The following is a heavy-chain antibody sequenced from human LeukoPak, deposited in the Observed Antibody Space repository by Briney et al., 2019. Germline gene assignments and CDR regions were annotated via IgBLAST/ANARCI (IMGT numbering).Heavy chain of an antibody. V-gene: IGHV3-7*01. CDR2: IKEDESAK. Sequence: PGGSLRLSCVASGFTFSSHWMSWVRQAPGKGLEWVANIKEDESAKFYLDSVKGRFTISRDNARNSVYLQMNSRRVEDTAVYYCARAVDVADYWGQGTLVTVSS. J-gene: IGHJ4*02. CDR3: ARAVDVADY. D-gene: IGHD3-16*01. CDR1: GFTFSSHW.